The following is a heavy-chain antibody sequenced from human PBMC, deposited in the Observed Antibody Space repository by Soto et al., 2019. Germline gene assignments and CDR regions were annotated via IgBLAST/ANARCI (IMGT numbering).Heavy chain of an antibody. CDR3: ARATAAYYHGMDV. Sequence: PSETLSLTCTVSGGSISSYYWSWIRQPPGKGLEWIGYIYYSGSTNYNPSLKSRVTISVDTSKNQFSLKLSSVTAADTAVYYCARATAAYYHGMDVWGQGTTVTVSS. CDR1: GGSISSYY. V-gene: IGHV4-59*01. D-gene: IGHD4-17*01. CDR2: IYYSGST. J-gene: IGHJ6*02.